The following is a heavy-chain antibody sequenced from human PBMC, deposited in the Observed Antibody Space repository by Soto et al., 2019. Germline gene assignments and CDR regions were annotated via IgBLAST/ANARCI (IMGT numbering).Heavy chain of an antibody. CDR1: GFTFNTYA. CDR2: ISADGSNK. J-gene: IGHJ3*01. V-gene: IGHV3-30-3*01. D-gene: IGHD2-15*01. Sequence: QVQLVESGGGVVQPGMSLRLSCAASGFTFNTYAMHWVRQAPGTGLEWGAVISADGSNKYYADSVKGRFTISRNNSKETLNLQMRGLRAEDTAVYYCSRGCIGNNCYDAFDVWGLGTMVTVSS. CDR3: SRGCIGNNCYDAFDV.